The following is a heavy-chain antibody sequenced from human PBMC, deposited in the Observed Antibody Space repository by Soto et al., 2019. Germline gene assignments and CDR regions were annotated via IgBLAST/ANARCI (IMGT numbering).Heavy chain of an antibody. CDR3: AQTCRWTTGVCYTYWFDP. CDR2: MNPNSGNT. CDR1: GYTFTSYD. V-gene: IGHV1-8*01. Sequence: QVQLVQSGAEVKKPGASVKVSCKASGYTFTSYDINWVRQATGQGLEWMGWMNPNSGNTGYAQKFQGRVTMTRNTYISTAYMELSSPGSEDTAVYYCAQTCRWTTGVCYTYWFDPWGQGTLVTVSS. J-gene: IGHJ5*02. D-gene: IGHD2-8*01.